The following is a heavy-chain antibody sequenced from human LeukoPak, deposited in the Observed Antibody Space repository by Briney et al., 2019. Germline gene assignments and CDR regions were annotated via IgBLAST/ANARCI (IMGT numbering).Heavy chain of an antibody. CDR2: ISAYNGNT. D-gene: IGHD3-3*01. CDR3: ARVLPNFGVVILYYYYGMDV. CDR1: GYTFTSYG. J-gene: IGHJ6*02. Sequence: VASVKVSCKASGYTFTSYGISWVRQAPGQGLEWMGWISAYNGNTNYAQKLQGRVTMTTDTSTSTAYMELRSLRSDDTAVYYCARVLPNFGVVILYYYYGMDVWGQGTTVTVSS. V-gene: IGHV1-18*01.